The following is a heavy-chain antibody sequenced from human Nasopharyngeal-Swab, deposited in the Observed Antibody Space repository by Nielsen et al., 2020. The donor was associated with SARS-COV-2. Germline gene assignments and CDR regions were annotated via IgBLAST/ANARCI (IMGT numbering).Heavy chain of an antibody. CDR3: TTDPPFGDSSGYAYYYMDV. CDR2: IKSKTDGGTT. V-gene: IGHV3-15*01. Sequence: GESLKISCAASGFTFSNAWMSWVRQAPGKGLEWVGRIKSKTDGGTTDYAAPVKGRFTISREGSKNTLYLQMNSLKTEDTAVYYCTTDPPFGDSSGYAYYYMDVWGKGTTVTVSS. CDR1: GFTFSNAW. J-gene: IGHJ6*03. D-gene: IGHD3-22*01.